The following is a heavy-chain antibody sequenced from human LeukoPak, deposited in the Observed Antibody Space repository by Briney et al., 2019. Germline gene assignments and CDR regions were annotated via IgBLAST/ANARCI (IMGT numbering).Heavy chain of an antibody. CDR2: ISYDGSNK. J-gene: IGHJ6*03. CDR1: GFTFSSYG. V-gene: IGHV3-30*18. Sequence: PGGSLRLSCAASGFTFSSYGMHWVRQAPGKGLEWVAVISYDGSNKYYADSVKGRFTISRDNSKNTLYLQMNSLRAEDTAVYYCAKDEEYYYYYYMDVWGKGTTVTVSS. CDR3: AKDEEYYYYYYMDV.